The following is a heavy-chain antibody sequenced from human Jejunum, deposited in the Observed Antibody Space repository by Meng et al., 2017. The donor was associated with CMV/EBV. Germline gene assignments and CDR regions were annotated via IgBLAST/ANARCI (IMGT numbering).Heavy chain of an antibody. CDR1: GSAVSNVA. Sequence: GSAVSNVAFNWVRQAPGKGLEWVSGISASGDLTYYAESVKGRFTMSRDTSKNTLYLQMNSLTAEDTAVYYCAKGGVKVFYFNGLDVWGQGTTVTVSS. CDR3: AKGGVKVFYFNGLDV. V-gene: IGHV3-23*01. CDR2: ISASGDLT. J-gene: IGHJ6*02. D-gene: IGHD3-16*01.